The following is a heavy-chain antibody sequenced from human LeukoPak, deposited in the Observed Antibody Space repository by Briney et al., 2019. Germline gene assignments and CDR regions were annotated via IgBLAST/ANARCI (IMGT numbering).Heavy chain of an antibody. J-gene: IGHJ4*02. Sequence: SQTLSLTCAISGDSVSSNSAAWNWLRQSPSRGLEWLGRTYYRPKWYNDYAVSVKSRISINPDTSKNQFSLQLNSVTPEDTAVYYCARENGDYPHFDYWGQGTLVTVSS. CDR2: TYYRPKWYN. CDR1: GDSVSSNSAA. V-gene: IGHV6-1*01. D-gene: IGHD4-17*01. CDR3: ARENGDYPHFDY.